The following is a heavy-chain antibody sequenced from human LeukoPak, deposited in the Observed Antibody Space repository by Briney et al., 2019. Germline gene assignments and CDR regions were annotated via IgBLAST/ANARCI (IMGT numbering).Heavy chain of an antibody. CDR3: AKLVGATTSHRDY. D-gene: IGHD1-26*01. V-gene: IGHV3-30*18. J-gene: IGHJ4*02. CDR2: ISYDGSNK. CDR1: GFTFSSYG. Sequence: GGSLRLSCAASGFTFSSYGMHWVRQAPGKGLEWVAVISYDGSNKYYADSVKGRFTISRDNSKNTLYLQMNSLRAEDTTVYYCAKLVGATTSHRDYWGQGTLFTVSS.